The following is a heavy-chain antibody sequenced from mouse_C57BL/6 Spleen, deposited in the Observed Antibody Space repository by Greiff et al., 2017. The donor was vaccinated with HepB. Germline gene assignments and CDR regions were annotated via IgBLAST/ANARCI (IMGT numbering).Heavy chain of an antibody. CDR1: GYAFSSYW. D-gene: IGHD2-5*01. CDR2: IYPGDGDT. V-gene: IGHV1-80*01. CDR3: ARHYSNYVRPFDY. J-gene: IGHJ2*01. Sequence: VQLKESGAELVKPGASVKISCKASGYAFSSYWMNWVKQRPGKGLEWIGQIYPGDGDTNYNGKFKGKATLTADKSSSTAYMQLISLTSEDSAVYFCARHYSNYVRPFDYWGQGTTLTVSS.